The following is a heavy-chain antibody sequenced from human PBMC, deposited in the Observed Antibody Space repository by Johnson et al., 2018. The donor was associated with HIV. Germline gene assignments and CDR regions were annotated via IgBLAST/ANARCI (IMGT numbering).Heavy chain of an antibody. CDR1: GFTFSSYG. CDR3: AKVEYGGLLPTDAFDS. CDR2: IRYDGSNK. J-gene: IGHJ3*02. Sequence: QVQLVESGGGVVQPGGSLRLSCAASGFTFSSYGMHWVRQAPGKGLEWVAFIRYDGSNKYYADSVKGRFTISRDNSKNTLYLQMNSLRAEDTAVYYCAKVEYGGLLPTDAFDSWGQWTMVTVSS. V-gene: IGHV3-30*02. D-gene: IGHD2-15*01.